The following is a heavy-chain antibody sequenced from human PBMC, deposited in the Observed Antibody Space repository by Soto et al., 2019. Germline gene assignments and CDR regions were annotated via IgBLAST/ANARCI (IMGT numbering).Heavy chain of an antibody. J-gene: IGHJ6*02. V-gene: IGHV2-70*01. CDR2: IDWDDDK. Sequence: SGPTLVNPTQTLTLTCTFSGFSLSTSGMCVSWIRQPPGKALEWLALIDWDDDKYYSTSLKTRLTISKDTSKNQVVLTMTNMDPVDTATYYCARARSGYYMRTKYYYYYGMGVWGQGTTVTVSS. D-gene: IGHD3-3*01. CDR1: GFSLSTSGMC. CDR3: ARARSGYYMRTKYYYYYGMGV.